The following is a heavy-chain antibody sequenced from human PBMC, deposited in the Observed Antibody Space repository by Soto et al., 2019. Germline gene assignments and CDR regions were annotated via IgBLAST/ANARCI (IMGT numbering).Heavy chain of an antibody. V-gene: IGHV4-59*01. CDR2: IYYSGST. D-gene: IGHD3-9*01. CDR1: GGSISSYY. J-gene: IGHJ6*02. CDR3: ARAYQYYDILTGPPQGMDV. Sequence: ESLCLTGVGSGGSISSYYWSWIRQPPGKGLEWIGYIYYSGSTNYNPSLKSLVTISVDTSKNQFSLNLSSVTAGDTAVYYCARAYQYYDILTGPPQGMDVWGQGTTVTVYS.